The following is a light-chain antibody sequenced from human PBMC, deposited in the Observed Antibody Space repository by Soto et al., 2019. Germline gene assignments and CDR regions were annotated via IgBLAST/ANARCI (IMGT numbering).Light chain of an antibody. V-gene: IGLV2-18*02. CDR1: NSDVGSYNR. Sequence: ALTQPPSVSGSPGQSVTISCTGTNSDVGSYNRVSWYQHPPGTVPKLIIYEVNNRPSGVPDRFSGSKSGNTASLTISGLQAEDEADYYCSSYTSSSTLVFGGGTKVTVL. CDR2: EVN. J-gene: IGLJ2*01. CDR3: SSYTSSSTLV.